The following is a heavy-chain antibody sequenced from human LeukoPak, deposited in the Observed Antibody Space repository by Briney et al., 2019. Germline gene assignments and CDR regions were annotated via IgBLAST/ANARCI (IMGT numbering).Heavy chain of an antibody. D-gene: IGHD5-18*01. Sequence: GGSLRLSCAASGFTFSDYAMSWVRQAPGKGLEWVSTISDNGGGTYYADSVKGRFTISRDNSKNTLYLQINSLRAEDTALYYCAKEGGLAMVGTNDSDYWGQGTLVTVSS. CDR1: GFTFSDYA. CDR2: ISDNGGGT. J-gene: IGHJ4*02. V-gene: IGHV3-23*01. CDR3: AKEGGLAMVGTNDSDY.